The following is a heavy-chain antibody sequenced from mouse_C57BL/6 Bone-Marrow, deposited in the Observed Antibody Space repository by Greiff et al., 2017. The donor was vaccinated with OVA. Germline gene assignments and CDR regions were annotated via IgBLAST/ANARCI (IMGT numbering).Heavy chain of an antibody. CDR1: GYTFTSYG. D-gene: IGHD1-1*01. J-gene: IGHJ4*01. Sequence: QVQLQQSGAELARPGASVKLSCKASGYTFTSYGISWVKQRPGQGLEWIGEIYPRSGNTYYNEKFKGKATLTADKSSSTAYMELRSLTSEDSAVYVCARESLLLYYYAMDDWGQGTSVTVSS. CDR2: IYPRSGNT. CDR3: ARESLLLYYYAMDD. V-gene: IGHV1-81*01.